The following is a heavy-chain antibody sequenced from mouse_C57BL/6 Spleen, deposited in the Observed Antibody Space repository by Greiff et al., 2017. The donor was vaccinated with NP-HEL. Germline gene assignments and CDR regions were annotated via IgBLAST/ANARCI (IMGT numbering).Heavy chain of an antibody. V-gene: IGHV1-52*01. CDR3: ARFLYYGSSSWFAY. D-gene: IGHD1-1*01. CDR2: IDPSDSET. J-gene: IGHJ3*01. CDR1: GYTFTSYW. Sequence: QVQLQQPGAELVRPGSSVKLSCKASGYTFTSYWMHWVKQRPIQGLEWIGNIDPSDSETHYNQKFKDKATLTVDKSSSTAYMQLSSLTSEDSAVYYCARFLYYGSSSWFAYWGQGTLVTVSA.